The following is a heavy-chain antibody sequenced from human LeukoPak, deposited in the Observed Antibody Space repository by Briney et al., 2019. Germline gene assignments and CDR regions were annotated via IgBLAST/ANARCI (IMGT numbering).Heavy chain of an antibody. CDR2: IGGSGGST. V-gene: IGHV3-23*01. Sequence: GGSLRLSCAGSGFIFSNYAMIWVRQAPGKGLEWVSAIGGSGGSTYYADSVKGRFIISRDNSKNTVFLQMNSLRVEDTAVYYCARELSQIVWGGLDYGGQGTLVSVSS. J-gene: IGHJ4*02. D-gene: IGHD2-21*01. CDR3: ARELSQIVWGGLDY. CDR1: GFIFSNYA.